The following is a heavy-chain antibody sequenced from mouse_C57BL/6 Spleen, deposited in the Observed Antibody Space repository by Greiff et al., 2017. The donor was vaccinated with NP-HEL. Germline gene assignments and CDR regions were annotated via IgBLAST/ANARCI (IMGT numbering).Heavy chain of an antibody. J-gene: IGHJ2*01. D-gene: IGHD1-1*01. CDR2: IYPRSGNT. V-gene: IGHV1-81*01. CDR3: ARDLDYYGSSYDYFDY. CDR1: GYTFTSYG. Sequence: QVQLQQSGAELARPGASVKLSCKASGYTFTSYGISWVKRRTGQGLEWIGEIYPRSGNTYYNEKFKGKATLTADKSSSTAYMELRSLTSEDSAVYFCARDLDYYGSSYDYFDYWGQGTTLTVSS.